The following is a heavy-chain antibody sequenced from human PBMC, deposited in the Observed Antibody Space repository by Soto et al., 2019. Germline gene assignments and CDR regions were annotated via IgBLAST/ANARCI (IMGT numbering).Heavy chain of an antibody. CDR1: GYTFTNYG. Sequence: ASVKVSCKASGYTFTNYGISWVRQAPGQGLEWMGWINVYNGNTKYAQKFQDRVTITRDTSASTAYMELSSLRSEDTAVYYCARDLGGWPDHWGQGTLVTVSS. D-gene: IGHD6-19*01. J-gene: IGHJ4*02. CDR2: INVYNGNT. V-gene: IGHV1-18*01. CDR3: ARDLGGWPDH.